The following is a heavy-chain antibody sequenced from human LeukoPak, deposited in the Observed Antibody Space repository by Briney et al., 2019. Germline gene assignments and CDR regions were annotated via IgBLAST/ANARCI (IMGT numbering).Heavy chain of an antibody. CDR3: AKDHDEQYTYGPFDY. J-gene: IGHJ4*02. V-gene: IGHV3-43*02. D-gene: IGHD5-18*01. Sequence: GGSLRLSCAASGFTFDDYAMHWVRQAPGKGLEWVSLISGDGGSTYYADSVKGRFTNSRDNSKNSLYLQMSSLRTEDTALYYCAKDHDEQYTYGPFDYWGQGTLVTVSS. CDR2: ISGDGGST. CDR1: GFTFDDYA.